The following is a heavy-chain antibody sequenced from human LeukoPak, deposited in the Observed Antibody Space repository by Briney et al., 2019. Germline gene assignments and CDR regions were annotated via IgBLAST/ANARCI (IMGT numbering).Heavy chain of an antibody. V-gene: IGHV4-4*07. Sequence: SETLSLTCTVSGYSISSGYYWGWIRQPAGKGLEWIGRIYTSGSTNYNPSLKSRVTMSVDTSKNQFSLKLSSVTAADTAVYYCASLSITGTKNDYWGQGTLVTVSS. CDR3: ASLSITGTKNDY. D-gene: IGHD1-20*01. J-gene: IGHJ4*02. CDR1: GYSISSGYY. CDR2: IYTSGST.